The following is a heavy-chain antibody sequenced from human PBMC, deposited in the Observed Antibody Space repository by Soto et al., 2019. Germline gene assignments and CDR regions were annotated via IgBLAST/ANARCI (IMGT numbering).Heavy chain of an antibody. Sequence: EVQLVETGGGLIQPGGSLRLSCAASGFTVSSNYMSWVRQAPGKGLEWVSVIYSGGSTYYADSVKGRFTISRDNSKNTLYLQMNSLRAEDTAVYYCARLRYISGWGEDYWGQGTLVTVSS. CDR3: ARLRYISGWGEDY. CDR2: IYSGGST. J-gene: IGHJ4*02. CDR1: GFTVSSNY. D-gene: IGHD6-19*01. V-gene: IGHV3-53*02.